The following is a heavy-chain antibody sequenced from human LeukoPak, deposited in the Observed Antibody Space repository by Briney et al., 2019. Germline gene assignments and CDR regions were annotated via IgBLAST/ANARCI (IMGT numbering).Heavy chain of an antibody. D-gene: IGHD2-2*01. CDR2: IKQDGSET. J-gene: IGHJ4*02. CDR3: ARGGGWDQLLCHY. Sequence: GGSLRLSCAASGFSLGDYWMNWVRQAPGKGLEWLATIKQDGSETHYVDSAKGRLSISRDNAKNSLYLQINSLRAEDTAVYYCARGGGWDQLLCHYWGQGTLVTVSS. V-gene: IGHV3-7*01. CDR1: GFSLGDYW.